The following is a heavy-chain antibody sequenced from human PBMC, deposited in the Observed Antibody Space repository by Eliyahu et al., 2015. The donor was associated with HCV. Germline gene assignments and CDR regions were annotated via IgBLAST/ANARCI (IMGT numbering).Heavy chain of an antibody. J-gene: IGHJ4*02. V-gene: IGHV4-39*07. CDR3: ASRLASSGYSYAFDYFDQ. D-gene: IGHD5-18*01. CDR2: IHYSGSP. Sequence: HLQLQESGPGLVKPSETLSLTCAVSVGSISTSTSYWGWIRQPPGKGLEWIGDIHYSGSPNYNPSLMSRVTISVDVSKNQFSLELSSVTAADTAVYYCASRLASSGYSYAFDYFDQWGQGVLVTVSS. CDR1: VGSISTSTSY.